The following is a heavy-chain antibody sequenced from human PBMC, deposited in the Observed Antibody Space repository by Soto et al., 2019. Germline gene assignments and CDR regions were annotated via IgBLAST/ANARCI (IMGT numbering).Heavy chain of an antibody. V-gene: IGHV3-33*01. CDR2: IWYDGSNK. D-gene: IGHD1-26*01. CDR3: AREGKWELLRSFDY. CDR1: AFTLSSYG. Sequence: QVQLVEPPPPVVQPPTSLTPPCPPPAFTLSSYGMHRVRQAPGKGLEWVAVIWYDGSNKYYADSVKGRFTISRDNSKNTLYLQMNSLRAEDTAVYYCAREGKWELLRSFDYWGQGTLVTVSS. J-gene: IGHJ4*02.